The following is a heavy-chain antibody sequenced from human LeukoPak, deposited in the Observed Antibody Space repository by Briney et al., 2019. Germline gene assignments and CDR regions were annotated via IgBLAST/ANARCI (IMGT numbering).Heavy chain of an antibody. V-gene: IGHV4-34*01. CDR2: INHSGST. CDR1: GGSFSGYY. Sequence: SETLSLTCAVYGGSFSGYYWSWIRQPPGKGLEWIGEINHSGSTNYNPSPKSRVTISVDTSKNQSSLKLSSVTAADTAVYYCARASSIGYSYGKDFDYWGQGTLVTVSS. CDR3: ARASSIGYSYGKDFDY. J-gene: IGHJ4*02. D-gene: IGHD5-18*01.